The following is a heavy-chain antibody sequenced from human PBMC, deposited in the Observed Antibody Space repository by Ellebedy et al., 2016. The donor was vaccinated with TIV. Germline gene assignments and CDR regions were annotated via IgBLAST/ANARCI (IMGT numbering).Heavy chain of an antibody. J-gene: IGHJ5*01. V-gene: IGHV2-70*04. CDR1: GFSLTTRGTR. CDR3: ARMTSNWFDS. Sequence: SGPTLVXPTQPLTLTCTFSGFSLTTRGTRVSWIRQPPGKGLEWLARIDWDDGKLYSSSLKTRLTISQNTAENQVVLLMTNMDPVDTATYYCARMTSNWFDSWGLGTLVTVSS. CDR2: IDWDDGK.